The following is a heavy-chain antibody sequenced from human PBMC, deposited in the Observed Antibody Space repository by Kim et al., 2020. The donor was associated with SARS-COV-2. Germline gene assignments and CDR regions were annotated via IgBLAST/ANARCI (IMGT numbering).Heavy chain of an antibody. J-gene: IGHJ4*02. D-gene: IGHD3-10*01. CDR1: GGSISSGGYY. V-gene: IGHV4-31*03. CDR3: ARVRRLWFGARQLDY. CDR2: IYYSGST. Sequence: SETLSLTCTVSGGSISSGGYYWSWIRQHPGKGLEWIGYIYYSGSTYYNPSLKSRVTISVDTSKNQFSLKLSSVTAADTAVYYCARVRRLWFGARQLDYWGQGTLVTVSS.